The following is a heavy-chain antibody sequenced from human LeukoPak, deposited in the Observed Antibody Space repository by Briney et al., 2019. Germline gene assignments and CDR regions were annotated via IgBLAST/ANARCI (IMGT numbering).Heavy chain of an antibody. V-gene: IGHV1-2*06. Sequence: GASVKVSCKASGYTFTGYYTHWVRQAPGQGLEWMGRINPNSGGTNYAQKFQGRVTMTRDTSISTAYMELSRLRSDDTAVYYCARGTPEYSSFEDYWGQGTLVTVSS. CDR3: ARGTPEYSSFEDY. J-gene: IGHJ4*02. D-gene: IGHD6-6*01. CDR1: GYTFTGYY. CDR2: INPNSGGT.